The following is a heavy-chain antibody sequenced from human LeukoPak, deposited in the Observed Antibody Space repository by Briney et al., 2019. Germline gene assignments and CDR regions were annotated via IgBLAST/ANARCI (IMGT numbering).Heavy chain of an antibody. Sequence: PSETLSLTCTVSGDSISSGGYYWSWIRQYPGKGLEWIGYIYYSGTTYYNPSLKSRVTMSVDTSKNQFSLKLISVTAADTAVYYCARDVTGGSYFDYWGQGTLVTVSS. V-gene: IGHV4-31*03. D-gene: IGHD1-26*01. CDR2: IYYSGTT. J-gene: IGHJ4*02. CDR3: ARDVTGGSYFDY. CDR1: GDSISSGGYY.